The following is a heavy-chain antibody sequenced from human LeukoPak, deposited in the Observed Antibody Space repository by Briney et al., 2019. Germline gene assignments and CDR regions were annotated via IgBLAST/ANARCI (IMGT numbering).Heavy chain of an antibody. CDR2: ISGSGAST. V-gene: IGHV3-23*01. CDR1: GFNFRTFG. Sequence: GGSLRLSCAASGFNFRTFGMSWVRQAPGKGLEWVSAISGSGASTYYADSVKGRFTISRDNSKNTLYLQMNSLRADDTAVYYCANPVSSSWYDWFDPGAREPWSPSPQ. D-gene: IGHD6-13*01. CDR3: ANPVSSSWYDWFDP. J-gene: IGHJ5*02.